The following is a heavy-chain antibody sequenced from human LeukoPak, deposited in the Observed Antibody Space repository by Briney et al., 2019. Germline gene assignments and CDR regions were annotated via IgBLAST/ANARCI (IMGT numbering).Heavy chain of an antibody. J-gene: IGHJ3*02. CDR2: INSDGSST. CDR3: ARDVGAGWLYTDGAFDI. D-gene: IGHD3-22*01. V-gene: IGHV3-74*01. Sequence: TGGSLRLSCAASGFTFSSYWMHWVRQAPGKGLVWVPRINSDGSSTSYADSVKGRFTISRDNAKNTLYLQMNSLRAEDTAVYYCARDVGAGWLYTDGAFDIWGQGTMVTVSS. CDR1: GFTFSSYW.